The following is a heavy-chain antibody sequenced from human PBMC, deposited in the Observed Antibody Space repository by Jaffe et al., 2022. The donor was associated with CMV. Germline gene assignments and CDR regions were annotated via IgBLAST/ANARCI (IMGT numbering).Heavy chain of an antibody. V-gene: IGHV3-53*01. CDR1: GFTVSSNY. D-gene: IGHD6-13*01. CDR3: ARVGSSSWYSDWYFDL. CDR2: IYSGGST. Sequence: EVQLVESGGGLIQPGGSLRLSCAASGFTVSSNYMSWVRQAPGKGLEWVSVIYSGGSTYYADSVKGRFTISRDNSKNTLYLQMNSLRAEDTAVYYCARVGSSSWYSDWYFDLWGRGTLVTVSS. J-gene: IGHJ2*01.